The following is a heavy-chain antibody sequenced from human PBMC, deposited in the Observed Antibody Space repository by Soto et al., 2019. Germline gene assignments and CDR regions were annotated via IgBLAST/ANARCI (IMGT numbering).Heavy chain of an antibody. CDR2: MPNGGNA. CDR3: ARVPTGKYGVWNY. D-gene: IGHD2-8*01. CDR1: GFTVSSNY. V-gene: IGHV3-53*01. J-gene: IGHJ4*02. Sequence: GGSLRLSCAASGFTVSSNYMSWVRQAPGKGLEWVGVIMPNGGNARYADSVKGRFTISRDNAKNTLYLQMNSLRGDDTAVYYCARVPTGKYGVWNYWGQGTLVTVSS.